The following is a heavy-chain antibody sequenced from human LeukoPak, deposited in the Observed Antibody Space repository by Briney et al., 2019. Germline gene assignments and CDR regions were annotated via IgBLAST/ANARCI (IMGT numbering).Heavy chain of an antibody. CDR3: ARVGPINYYDRSGGSDY. CDR2: INTNAGNP. D-gene: IGHD3-22*01. V-gene: IGHV7-4-1*02. J-gene: IGHJ4*02. CDR1: GYTFTSYA. Sequence: ASVKVSCKASGYTFTSYAMNWVRQAPGQGLEWMGWINTNAGNPTYAQGFTGRFVFSLDTSVSTAYLQISSLKAEDTAVYYCARVGPINYYDRSGGSDYWGQGTLVTVSS.